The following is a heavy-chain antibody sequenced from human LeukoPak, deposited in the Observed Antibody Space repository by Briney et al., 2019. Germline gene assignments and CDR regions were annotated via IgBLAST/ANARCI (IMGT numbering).Heavy chain of an antibody. CDR1: GFTFSSYI. CDR2: ISSSSSYI. CDR3: ARDLLGQYCSGGSCFQGSLGY. Sequence: GGSLRLSCAASGFTFSSYIMNWVRQAPGKGLEWVSSISSSSSYIYYADSVKGRFTISRDNAKNSLYLQMNSLRAEDTAVYYCARDLLGQYCSGGSCFQGSLGYWGQGTLVTVSS. V-gene: IGHV3-21*01. D-gene: IGHD2-15*01. J-gene: IGHJ4*02.